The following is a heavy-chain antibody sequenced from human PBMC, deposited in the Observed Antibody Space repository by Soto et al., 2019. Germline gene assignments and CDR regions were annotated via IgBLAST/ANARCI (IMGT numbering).Heavy chain of an antibody. CDR1: GFTFSSYG. Sequence: QVQLVESGGGVVQPGRSLRLSCAASGFTFSSYGMHWVRQAPGKGLEWVAVIWYDGSNKYYADSVKGRFTISRDNSKNTLYLQMNSLRAEDTAVYYCARDPLIISGYPLGHYGMDVWGQGTTITVSS. CDR2: IWYDGSNK. J-gene: IGHJ6*02. D-gene: IGHD5-12*01. V-gene: IGHV3-33*01. CDR3: ARDPLIISGYPLGHYGMDV.